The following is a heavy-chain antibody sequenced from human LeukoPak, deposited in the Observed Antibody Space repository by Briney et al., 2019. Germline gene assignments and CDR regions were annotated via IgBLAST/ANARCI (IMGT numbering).Heavy chain of an antibody. CDR1: GFTFSDYY. CDR2: ISSSGSTT. V-gene: IGHV3-11*01. CDR3: ARMAYSSGWYSDY. D-gene: IGHD6-19*01. Sequence: GGSLRLSCAASGFTFSDYYMSWIRQAPGKGLEWVSYISSSGSTTHYADSVKGRFTISRDNAKNSLYLQMNSLRAEDTAVHYCARMAYSSGWYSDYWGQGTLVTVSS. J-gene: IGHJ4*02.